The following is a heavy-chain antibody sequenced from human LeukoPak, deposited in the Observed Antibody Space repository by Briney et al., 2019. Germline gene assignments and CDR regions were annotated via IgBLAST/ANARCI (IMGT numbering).Heavy chain of an antibody. J-gene: IGHJ4*02. CDR3: AKDLPRSPPNSGPWDY. CDR2: ISGSGGST. Sequence: PGGSLRLSCAASGFTFSSYAMSWVRQAPGKGLEWASAISGSGGSTYYADSVKGRFTISRDNSKNTLYLQMNSLRAEDTAVYYCAKDLPRSPPNSGPWDYWGQGTLVTVSS. CDR1: GFTFSSYA. D-gene: IGHD6-19*01. V-gene: IGHV3-23*01.